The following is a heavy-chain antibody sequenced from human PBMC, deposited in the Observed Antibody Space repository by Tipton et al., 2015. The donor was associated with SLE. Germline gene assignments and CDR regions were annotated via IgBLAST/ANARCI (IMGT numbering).Heavy chain of an antibody. CDR2: INHSGST. CDR1: GGSISSSY. D-gene: IGHD1-26*01. CDR3: ATREVWDY. V-gene: IGHV4-34*01. J-gene: IGHJ4*02. Sequence: TLSLTCIVSGGSISSSYWSWIRQPPGKGLEWIGEINHSGSTNYNPSLKSRVTISVDTSKNQFSLKLSSVTAADTAVYYCATREVWDYWGQGTLVTVSS.